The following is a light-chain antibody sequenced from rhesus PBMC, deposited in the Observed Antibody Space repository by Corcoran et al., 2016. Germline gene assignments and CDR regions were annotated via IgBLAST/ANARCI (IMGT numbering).Light chain of an antibody. J-gene: IGKJ1*01. Sequence: EIVLTQSPATLSLSPGERATLSCRASQSVSSSLAWYQQKPGQAPRLLLYDASSRATGIPDRFSGSGSGTDFTLTISSLEPEDVGVYYCQQYSNWPWTFGQGTKVEIK. CDR3: QQYSNWPWT. CDR1: QSVSSS. V-gene: IGKV3-35*01. CDR2: DAS.